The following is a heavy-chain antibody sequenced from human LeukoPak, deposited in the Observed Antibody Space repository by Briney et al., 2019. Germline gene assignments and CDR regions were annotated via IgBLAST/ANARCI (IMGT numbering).Heavy chain of an antibody. Sequence: PGGSLRLSCAASGFTFSSYGMHWVRQAPGKGLEWVSAISGSGGSTYYADSVKGRFTISRDNSKNTLYLQMNSLRAEDTAVYYCAKGFIYYDSSGYPITDDAFDIWGQGTMVTVSS. CDR2: ISGSGGST. CDR3: AKGFIYYDSSGYPITDDAFDI. D-gene: IGHD3-22*01. V-gene: IGHV3-23*01. CDR1: GFTFSSYG. J-gene: IGHJ3*02.